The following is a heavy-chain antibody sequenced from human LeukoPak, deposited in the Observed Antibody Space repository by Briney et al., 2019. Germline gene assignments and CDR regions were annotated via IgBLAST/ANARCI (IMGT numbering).Heavy chain of an antibody. V-gene: IGHV1-69*05. CDR1: GGALSSSA. CDR2: IIPIYDSA. CDR3: ARVARAGLYGMDV. Sequence: SVTVSSKASGGALSSSAVSWLRLAPGQGLEWLGGIIPIYDSADYAQRFQGRVKISTDESTITLFLELSSLTPEDTAVYYCARVARAGLYGMDVGGQGTTVTVSS. J-gene: IGHJ6*02.